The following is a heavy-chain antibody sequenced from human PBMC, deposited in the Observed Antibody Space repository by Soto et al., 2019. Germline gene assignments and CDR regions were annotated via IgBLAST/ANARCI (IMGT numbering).Heavy chain of an antibody. J-gene: IGHJ4*02. Sequence: QLQLQESGPGLVKPSETLSLTCTVSGGSISSSSNHWGWIRQPPGKGLEWIGNIYYSENTYYNPSLKSRVTISVDTSKNQFSLRLTSMTAADTAVYYCATHPPYGPLDHWGQGTLVTVSS. D-gene: IGHD4-17*01. CDR2: IYYSENT. V-gene: IGHV4-39*01. CDR1: GGSISSSSNH. CDR3: ATHPPYGPLDH.